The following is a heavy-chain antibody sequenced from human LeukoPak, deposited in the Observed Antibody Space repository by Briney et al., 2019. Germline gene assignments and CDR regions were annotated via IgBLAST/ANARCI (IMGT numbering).Heavy chain of an antibody. V-gene: IGHV3-23*01. Sequence: GGSLRLSCAASGFTFSSYAITWVRQAPGKGLEWVSVIRDIGTSQYIDSVRGRFTISRDNSKNTMYLQMNSLRAEDTAVYYCAKSGDRGSSWSWYFDLWGRGTLVTVSP. D-gene: IGHD1-26*01. CDR2: IRDIGTS. CDR3: AKSGDRGSSWSWYFDL. CDR1: GFTFSSYA. J-gene: IGHJ2*01.